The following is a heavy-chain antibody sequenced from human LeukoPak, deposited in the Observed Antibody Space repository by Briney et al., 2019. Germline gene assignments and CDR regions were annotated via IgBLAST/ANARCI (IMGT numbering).Heavy chain of an antibody. CDR3: AKEGWLRSFDY. V-gene: IGHV3-23*01. CDR1: GFTFRSYA. CDR2: ISGSGGST. D-gene: IGHD5-12*01. J-gene: IGHJ4*02. Sequence: GGSLRLSCAASGFTFRSYAMSWVRQAPGKGLEWVSAISGSGGSTYYAVSVKGRSTISRDKYKNTLYLQMNSLRAEDTAVYYCAKEGWLRSFDYWGQGTLVTVSS.